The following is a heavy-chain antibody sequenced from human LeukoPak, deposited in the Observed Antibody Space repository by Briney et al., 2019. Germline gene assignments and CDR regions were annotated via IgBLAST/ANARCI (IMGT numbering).Heavy chain of an antibody. CDR3: ASQTKYYYGSGSYWTAFDI. V-gene: IGHV3-43*02. CDR1: VFTFYDHA. J-gene: IGHJ3*02. D-gene: IGHD3-10*01. Sequence: PGGSLRLSCAASVFTFYDHAMHWVRQAPREGLEWVSLICNDGSTKYAASVKGRFTISRGSSKNSLYLEMHSLRTEDTALYYCASQTKYYYGSGSYWTAFDIWGQGTMVTVSS. CDR2: ICNDGST.